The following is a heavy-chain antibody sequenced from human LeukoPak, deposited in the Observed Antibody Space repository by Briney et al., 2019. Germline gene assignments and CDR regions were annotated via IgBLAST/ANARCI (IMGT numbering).Heavy chain of an antibody. CDR2: INWNGGST. J-gene: IGHJ3*02. D-gene: IGHD3-22*01. V-gene: IGHV3-20*04. Sequence: PGGSLRLSCAASGFTFDDYGMSWVRQPPGEGLEWVAGINWNGGSTGHADSVRGRFTISRDNAKNSLYLQMNSLRAEDTALYYCAKGYITMIVVPLLDAFDIWGQGTMVTVSS. CDR1: GFTFDDYG. CDR3: AKGYITMIVVPLLDAFDI.